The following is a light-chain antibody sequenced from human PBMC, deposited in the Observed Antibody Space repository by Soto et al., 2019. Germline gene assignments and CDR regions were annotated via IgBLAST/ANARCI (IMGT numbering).Light chain of an antibody. CDR3: SSYTTSNTRQIV. CDR1: SSDVGGYNY. Sequence: QSVLPQPASVSGSPVQSITISCTGTSSDVGGYNYVSWYQHHPGKAPKLIIFDVSNRPSGVSNPFSGSKSGNTASLTISGLQPEDEADYYCSSYTTSNTRQIVFGTGTKVTVL. V-gene: IGLV2-14*03. J-gene: IGLJ1*01. CDR2: DVS.